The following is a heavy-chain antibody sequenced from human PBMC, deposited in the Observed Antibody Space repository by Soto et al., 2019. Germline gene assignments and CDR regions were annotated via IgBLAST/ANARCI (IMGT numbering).Heavy chain of an antibody. CDR1: GFTVSSNY. CDR3: ARFFDGSYYYGMDV. D-gene: IGHD5-12*01. Sequence: EVQLVESGGGLIQPGGPLRLSCAASGFTVSSNYMSWVRQAPGKGLEWVSVIYSGGSTYYADSVKGRFTISRDNSKNTLYLQMNSLRAEDTAVYYCARFFDGSYYYGMDVWGQGTTVTVSS. V-gene: IGHV3-53*01. CDR2: IYSGGST. J-gene: IGHJ6*02.